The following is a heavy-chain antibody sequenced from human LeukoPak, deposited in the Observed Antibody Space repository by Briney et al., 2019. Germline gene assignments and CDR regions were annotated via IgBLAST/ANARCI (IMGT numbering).Heavy chain of an antibody. CDR3: AREYCSGGICYAYFDY. D-gene: IGHD2-15*01. CDR1: GFTFTSSA. Sequence: GASVKVSCKASGFTFTSSAMHWVRQAPGQGLEWMGRINPNSGDTTYAQKFQGRVTMTRDTSISTAYMALSSLRSDDTAVYYCAREYCSGGICYAYFDYWGQGTLVTVSS. J-gene: IGHJ4*02. CDR2: INPNSGDT. V-gene: IGHV1-2*06.